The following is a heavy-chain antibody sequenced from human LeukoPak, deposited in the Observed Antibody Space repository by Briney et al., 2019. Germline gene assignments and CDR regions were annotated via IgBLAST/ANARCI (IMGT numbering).Heavy chain of an antibody. CDR1: GGSISSSNW. CDR3: ARVQPTGTGSSFDY. CDR2: IYHSGST. J-gene: IGHJ4*02. Sequence: SGTLSLTCAVSGGSISSSNWWSWVRQPPGKGLEWIGEIYHSGSTNYNPSLKSRVTISVDTSKNQFSLKLSSVTAADTAVYYCARVQPTGTGSSFDYWGQGTLVTVSS. V-gene: IGHV4-4*02. D-gene: IGHD1-1*01.